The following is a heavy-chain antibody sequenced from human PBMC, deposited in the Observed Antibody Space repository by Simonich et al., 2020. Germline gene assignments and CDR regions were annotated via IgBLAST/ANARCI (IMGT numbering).Heavy chain of an antibody. CDR2: NNHSGST. V-gene: IGHV4-34*01. J-gene: IGHJ3*02. D-gene: IGHD3-16*01. CDR1: GGSFSGYY. CDR3: ARPLGIVWAFDI. Sequence: QVQLQQWGAGLLKPSETLSLTCAVYGGSFSGYYWSWIRQPPGKGRGWVGENNHSGSTNYNPALKSRVTISVDTSKNQFSLKLSSVTAADTAVYYCARPLGIVWAFDIWGQGTMVTVSS.